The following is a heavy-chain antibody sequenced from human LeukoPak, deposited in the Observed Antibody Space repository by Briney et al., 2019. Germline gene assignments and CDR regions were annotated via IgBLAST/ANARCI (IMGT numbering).Heavy chain of an antibody. CDR1: GFTFSSYE. Sequence: GGSLRLSCAASGFTFSSYEMNWVRQAPGKGLEWVSYISSSGSTIYYADSLKGRFTISRDNAKNSLYLQMNSLRAEDTAVYYCARGNYGSGFDPWGQGTLVTVSS. J-gene: IGHJ5*02. CDR3: ARGNYGSGFDP. V-gene: IGHV3-48*03. CDR2: ISSSGSTI. D-gene: IGHD3-10*01.